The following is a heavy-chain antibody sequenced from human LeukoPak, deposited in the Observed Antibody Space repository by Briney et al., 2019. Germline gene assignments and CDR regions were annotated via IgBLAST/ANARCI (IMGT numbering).Heavy chain of an antibody. D-gene: IGHD2-2*01. CDR3: ARDVGYCSSTSCDSYYFDY. CDR2: SNAGNGNT. J-gene: IGHJ4*02. Sequence: ASLKVSCKASGYTFTSYAMHWVRQAPGQRLEWMGWSNAGNGNTKYSQKFQGRVTITRDTSASTAYMELSSLRSEDTAVYYCARDVGYCSSTSCDSYYFDYWGQGSLVTVSS. CDR1: GYTFTSYA. V-gene: IGHV1-3*01.